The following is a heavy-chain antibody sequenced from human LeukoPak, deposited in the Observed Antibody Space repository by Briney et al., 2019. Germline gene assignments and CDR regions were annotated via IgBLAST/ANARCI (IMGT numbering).Heavy chain of an antibody. CDR3: ARSSYYYDSSGYEYYFDY. Sequence: GGSLRLSCAASGFTFDDYGMSWVRQAPGKGLEWVSGINWNGGSTGYADSVKGRFTISRDNAKNSLYLQMNSLRAEDTALYYCARSSYYYDSSGYEYYFDYWGQGTLVTVSS. CDR2: INWNGGST. J-gene: IGHJ4*02. V-gene: IGHV3-20*04. D-gene: IGHD3-22*01. CDR1: GFTFDDYG.